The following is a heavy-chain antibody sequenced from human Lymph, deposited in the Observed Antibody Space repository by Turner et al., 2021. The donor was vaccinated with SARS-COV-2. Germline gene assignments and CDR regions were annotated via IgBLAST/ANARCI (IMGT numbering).Heavy chain of an antibody. CDR3: ARGRLDSFGGGYYSWFDP. D-gene: IGHD1-26*01. CDR2: IIPILGIA. Sequence: QVQLVQSGSEVKKPWSSVKVSCKASGVTFSSYAINWVRQAPGQGLEWMGRIIPILGIANYEQKFQGRVTITADKSTSTAYMELSSLRSEDTAVYYCARGRLDSFGGGYYSWFDPWGQGTLVTVSS. J-gene: IGHJ5*02. V-gene: IGHV1-69*04. CDR1: GVTFSSYA.